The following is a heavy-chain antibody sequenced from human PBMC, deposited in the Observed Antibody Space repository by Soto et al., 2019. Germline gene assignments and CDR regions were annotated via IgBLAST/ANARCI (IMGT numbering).Heavy chain of an antibody. CDR1: GGSFNNYA. D-gene: IGHD6-13*01. Sequence: QVQLVQSGAEVKKPGSSVKVSCKASGGSFNNYAVTWVRQAPGQGLEWMGGIIPSSGTPNYAQRFQGRVTITADESTSTGSMELSSLRSEDTALYYCASSYGTSWYGDYWGQGTLVTVSS. CDR3: ASSYGTSWYGDY. V-gene: IGHV1-69*01. CDR2: IIPSSGTP. J-gene: IGHJ4*02.